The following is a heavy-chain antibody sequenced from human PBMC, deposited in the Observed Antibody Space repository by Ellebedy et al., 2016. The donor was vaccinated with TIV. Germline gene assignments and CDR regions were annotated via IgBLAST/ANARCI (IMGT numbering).Heavy chain of an antibody. D-gene: IGHD3-22*01. CDR3: AKGTSSGFNYDRVGFEY. Sequence: GGSLRLSCAASGFTFGNFAMHWVRQAPGKGLEWLSVISGDGSSTYHADSVKGRFTITRDNSKNTLYLQVNRLRTEDTAVYYCAKGTSSGFNYDRVGFEYWGQGILVTVSS. CDR2: ISGDGSST. CDR1: GFTFGNFA. V-gene: IGHV3-23*01. J-gene: IGHJ4*02.